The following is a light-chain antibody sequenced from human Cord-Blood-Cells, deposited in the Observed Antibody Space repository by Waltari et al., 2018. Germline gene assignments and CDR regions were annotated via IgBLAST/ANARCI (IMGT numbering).Light chain of an antibody. CDR3: QQYNSYL. V-gene: IGKV1-5*01. Sequence: DIQMTQSPSTLSASVGDRVTITCRASQSISSWLAWYQQKPGKAPKLLIYDASSLESGVPSRFRGSGSGTEFTLTISSLQPDDFATYYCQQYNSYLFGQGTKVEIK. CDR1: QSISSW. J-gene: IGKJ1*01. CDR2: DAS.